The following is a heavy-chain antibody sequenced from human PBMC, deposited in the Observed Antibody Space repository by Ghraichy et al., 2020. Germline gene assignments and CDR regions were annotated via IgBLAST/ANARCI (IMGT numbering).Heavy chain of an antibody. V-gene: IGHV3-66*01. CDR1: GFTVSSNY. CDR3: ARDPAPNVVPGGYFDL. D-gene: IGHD2-15*01. J-gene: IGHJ2*01. CDR2: IYSGGST. Sequence: GGSLRLSCAASGFTVSSNYMSWVRQAPGKGLEWVSVIYSGGSTYYADSVKGRFTISRDNSKNTLYLQMNSLRAEDTAVYYCARDPAPNVVPGGYFDLWGRGTLVTVSS.